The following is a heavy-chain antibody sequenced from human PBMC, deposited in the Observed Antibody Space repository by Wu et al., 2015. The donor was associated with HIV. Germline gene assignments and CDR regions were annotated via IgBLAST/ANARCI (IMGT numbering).Heavy chain of an antibody. Sequence: QVQLVQSGAEVKKPGASVKVSCKASGYTFTSYDINWVRQATGQGLEWMGWMNPNSGNTGYAQKFQGRVTMTRNTSISTAYMELSSLRSEDTAVYYCARGNVVVVAAEYYYYGMDVWGQGTTVTVSS. J-gene: IGHJ6*02. CDR2: MNPNSGNT. CDR1: GYTFTSYD. CDR3: ARGNVVVVAAEYYYYGMDV. V-gene: IGHV1-8*01. D-gene: IGHD2-15*01.